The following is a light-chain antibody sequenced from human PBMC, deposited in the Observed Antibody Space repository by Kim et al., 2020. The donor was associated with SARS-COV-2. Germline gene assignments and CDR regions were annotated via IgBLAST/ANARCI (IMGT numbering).Light chain of an antibody. CDR2: EDN. CDR3: QSYDSSNVV. Sequence: GKPVTISCTRSSGSIASNYVQWYQQRPGSAPPTVIYEDNQSPSGVPDRFSGSIDSSSNSASLTISGLKTEDEADYYCQSYDSSNVVFGGGTQLTVL. CDR1: SGSIASNY. J-gene: IGLJ2*01. V-gene: IGLV6-57*03.